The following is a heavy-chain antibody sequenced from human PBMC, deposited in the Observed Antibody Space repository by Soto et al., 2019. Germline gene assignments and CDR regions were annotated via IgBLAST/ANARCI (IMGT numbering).Heavy chain of an antibody. CDR3: ANAEHPRRSIGFDY. Sequence: GSLRLSCAGSGFTFAPYVMTWVRQAPGKGLEWVSSISATGGSTYYAGSVKGRFTISRDNSKNTLFLQMNSLRAEDTAIYYCANAEHPRRSIGFDYWGQGTPVTVSS. J-gene: IGHJ4*02. CDR1: GFTFAPYV. V-gene: IGHV3-23*01. CDR2: ISATGGST. D-gene: IGHD3-16*02.